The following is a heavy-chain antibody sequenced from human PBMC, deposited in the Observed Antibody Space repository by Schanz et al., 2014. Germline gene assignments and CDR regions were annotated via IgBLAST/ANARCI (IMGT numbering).Heavy chain of an antibody. Sequence: QLQLQESGPGLVKPLETLSLSCSVSGASIHDSYWSWIRQPPGKGLEWIAYFYYSGNTNYNPSFKSRATISVDSSKNQVSLRLNSVTAADTAVYYCASWAPDYFDSWGQGTLVTVSS. D-gene: IGHD7-27*01. CDR2: FYYSGNT. CDR1: GASIHDSY. V-gene: IGHV4-59*01. CDR3: ASWAPDYFDS. J-gene: IGHJ4*02.